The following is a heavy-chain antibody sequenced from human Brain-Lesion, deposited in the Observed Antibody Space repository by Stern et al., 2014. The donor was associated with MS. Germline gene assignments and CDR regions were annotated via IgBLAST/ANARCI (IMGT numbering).Heavy chain of an antibody. Sequence: QVQLQESGPGLVKPSETLSLTCTVSGGSISSSTYYWAWIRQPPGKGLAWIGNIYYSGFTYYNPSLQSPVTISVDMSKNQFSLKLSSVTAADTAIYYCARHDSVPRPSQLYSARDRGPGYFDYWGQGTLVTVSS. J-gene: IGHJ4*02. CDR3: ARHDSVPRPSQLYSARDRGPGYFDY. V-gene: IGHV4-39*01. D-gene: IGHD1-26*01. CDR2: IYYSGFT. CDR1: GGSISSSTYY.